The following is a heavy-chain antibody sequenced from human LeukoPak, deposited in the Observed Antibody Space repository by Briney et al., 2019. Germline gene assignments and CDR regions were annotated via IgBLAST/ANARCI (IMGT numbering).Heavy chain of an antibody. Sequence: GASVKVSCKASGYTSTGYYMHWVRQAPGQGLEWMGWINPNSGGTNYAQKFQGRVTMTRDTSISTAYMELSRLRSDDTAVYYCARSLGYCSSTSCSMTVWGQGTTVTVSS. CDR2: INPNSGGT. CDR3: ARSLGYCSSTSCSMTV. V-gene: IGHV1-2*02. CDR1: GYTSTGYY. J-gene: IGHJ6*02. D-gene: IGHD2-2*01.